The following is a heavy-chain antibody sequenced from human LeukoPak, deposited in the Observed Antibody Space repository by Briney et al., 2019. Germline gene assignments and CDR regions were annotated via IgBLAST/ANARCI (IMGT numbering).Heavy chain of an antibody. D-gene: IGHD3-3*01. Sequence: SETPSLTCTVSGGSISSSSYYWGWIRQPPGKGLEWIGSIYYSGSTYYNPSLKSRVTISVDTSKNQFSLKLSSVTAADTAVYYCARLSDYDFWSGYLGSMDVWGQGTTVTVSS. CDR1: GGSISSSSYY. J-gene: IGHJ6*02. CDR2: IYYSGST. V-gene: IGHV4-39*01. CDR3: ARLSDYDFWSGYLGSMDV.